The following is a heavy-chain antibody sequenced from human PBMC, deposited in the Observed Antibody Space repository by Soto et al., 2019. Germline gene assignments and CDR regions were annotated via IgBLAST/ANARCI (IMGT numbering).Heavy chain of an antibody. Sequence: QTLSLTCAICGDSVSNNGATWNWIRQSPSRGLEWLGRAYYRSRWRYDYATSVRGRITINPDTSKNQFSLQLNSVTPEDTAVYYCARDPPDFNSGFDYWGQGTPVTVS. CDR1: GDSVSNNGAT. CDR2: AYYRSRWRY. J-gene: IGHJ4*02. D-gene: IGHD2-15*01. CDR3: ARDPPDFNSGFDY. V-gene: IGHV6-1*01.